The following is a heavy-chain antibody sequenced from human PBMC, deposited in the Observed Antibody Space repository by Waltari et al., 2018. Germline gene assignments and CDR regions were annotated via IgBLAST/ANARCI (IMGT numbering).Heavy chain of an antibody. CDR2: VDPEDGET. Sequence: EVQLVQSGAEVKKPGATVKISCKASGYTFTDYYMHWVQQAPGKGLEWMGRVDPEDGETIYAEKFQGRVTITADTSTDTAYMELSSLRSEDTAVYYCATDRTITMIVVGGKDFNLGQGTLVTVSS. J-gene: IGHJ4*02. CDR3: ATDRTITMIVVGGKDFN. CDR1: GYTFTDYY. D-gene: IGHD3-22*01. V-gene: IGHV1-69-2*01.